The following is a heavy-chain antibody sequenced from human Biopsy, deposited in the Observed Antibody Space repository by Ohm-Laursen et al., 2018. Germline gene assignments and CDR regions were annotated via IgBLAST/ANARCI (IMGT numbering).Heavy chain of an antibody. J-gene: IGHJ1*01. Sequence: PGTLSLTCPVSGGSFTDHYWTWIRQPPGKGLEWIGHISHTGYTSYKSSLKSRVTISLDTSRKHFSLRLTSLAAADTAVYYCARGSNEYGGLYFPHWGQGTLVTVPS. D-gene: IGHD4-23*01. CDR1: GGSFTDHY. CDR3: ARGSNEYGGLYFPH. CDR2: ISHTGYT. V-gene: IGHV4-59*11.